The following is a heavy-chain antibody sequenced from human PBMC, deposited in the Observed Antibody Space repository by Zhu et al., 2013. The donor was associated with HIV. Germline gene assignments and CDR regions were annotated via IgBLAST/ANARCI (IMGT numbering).Heavy chain of an antibody. V-gene: IGHV4-31*03. CDR2: IYYSGRT. Sequence: QVQLQESGPGLVKPSQTLSLTCTVSGGSISRDNYYWTWIRQHPGKGLEYIGYIYYSGRTYYNPSLKSRVSISVDTSKNQFSLKLSSVTAADTAVYYCARDGGPGTYFLGAVDYWGQGPLVTGLL. CDR3: ARDGGPGTYFLGAVDY. J-gene: IGHJ4*02. CDR1: GGSISRDNYY. D-gene: IGHD1-26*01.